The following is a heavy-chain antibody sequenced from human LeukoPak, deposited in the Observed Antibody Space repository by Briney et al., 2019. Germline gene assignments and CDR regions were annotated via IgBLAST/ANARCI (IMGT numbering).Heavy chain of an antibody. V-gene: IGHV1-18*01. CDR3: ARDSAEWELRFGYFDY. CDR1: GYTFTSYG. CDR2: ISAYNGNT. D-gene: IGHD1-26*01. Sequence: ASVKVSCKASGYTFTSYGISWVRQAPGQGLEWMGWISAYNGNTNYAQKLQGRVTMATDTSTSTACMELRSLRSDDTAVYYCARDSAEWELRFGYFDYWGQGTLVTVSS. J-gene: IGHJ4*02.